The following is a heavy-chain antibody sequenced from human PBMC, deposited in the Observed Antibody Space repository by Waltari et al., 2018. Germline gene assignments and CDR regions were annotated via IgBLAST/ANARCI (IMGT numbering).Heavy chain of an antibody. V-gene: IGHV5-51*03. CDR3: ASGPKAPDGTAMVTGFDY. D-gene: IGHD5-18*01. J-gene: IGHJ4*02. Sequence: EVQLVQSGAEVKKPGESLKISCKGSGYSFTSYWIGWVRQMPGKGLEGMGIIYPVDSDTRYSPSFQGQVTISADKSISTAYLQWSSLKASDTAMYYCASGPKAPDGTAMVTGFDYWGQGTLVTVSS. CDR2: IYPVDSDT. CDR1: GYSFTSYW.